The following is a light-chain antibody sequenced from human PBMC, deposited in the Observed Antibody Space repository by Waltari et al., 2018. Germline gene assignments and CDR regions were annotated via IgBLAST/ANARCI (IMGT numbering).Light chain of an antibody. J-gene: IGLJ2*01. CDR2: DVN. CDR1: NSDVGTYNY. V-gene: IGLV2-11*01. CDR3: CSYAGSYTYVI. Sequence: QSALTQPRSVSGSPGQSVTISCTGTNSDVGTYNYVSWHQHHPGKAPRLIIYDVNRRPPGVPDRFSGSKSGNTASLTISGLQDEDEADYYCCSYAGSYTYVIFGGGTKLTVL.